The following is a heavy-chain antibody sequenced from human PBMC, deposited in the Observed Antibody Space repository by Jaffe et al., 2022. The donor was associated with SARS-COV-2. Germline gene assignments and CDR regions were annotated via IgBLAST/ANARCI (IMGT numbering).Heavy chain of an antibody. V-gene: IGHV1-2*06. CDR3: ARDHEEDYSSGWYDF. Sequence: QVQLVQSGAEVKRPGASVKVSCKASGYAFTGYFIHWVRQAPGQGLEWMGRIIPSRGATNYAQKFQGRVIVTGDTSISTVYMELSGLTSDDTAVYYCARDHEEDYSSGWYDFWGQGTLVTVSS. J-gene: IGHJ5*01. CDR2: IIPSRGAT. D-gene: IGHD3-22*01. CDR1: GYAFTGYF.